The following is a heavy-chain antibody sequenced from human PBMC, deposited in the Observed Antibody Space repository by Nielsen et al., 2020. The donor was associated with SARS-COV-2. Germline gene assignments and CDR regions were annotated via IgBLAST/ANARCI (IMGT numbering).Heavy chain of an antibody. CDR1: GFTFDDYA. CDR2: ISWNSGSI. CDR3: AKVGGDYARDAFDI. Sequence: GGSLRLSCAASGFTFDDYAMHWVRQAPGKGLEWVSGISWNSGSIGYADSVKGRFTISRDNAKNSLYLQMNSLRAEDTALYYCAKVGGDYARDAFDIWGQGTMVTVSS. D-gene: IGHD2-21*02. V-gene: IGHV3-9*01. J-gene: IGHJ3*02.